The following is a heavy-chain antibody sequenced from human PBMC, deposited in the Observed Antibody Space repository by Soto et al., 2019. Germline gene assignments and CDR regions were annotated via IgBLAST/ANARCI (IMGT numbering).Heavy chain of an antibody. J-gene: IGHJ6*02. D-gene: IGHD6-19*01. V-gene: IGHV4-61*05. CDR2: IYYSGST. Sequence: SETLSLTCTVSGGSITSSSYYWGWIRQPPGKGLEWIGYIYYSGSTNYNPSLKSRVTISVDTSKNQFSLKLSSVTAADTAVYYCARVTQWLVTYYYYYGMDVWGQGTTVTVSS. CDR3: ARVTQWLVTYYYYYGMDV. CDR1: GGSITSSSYY.